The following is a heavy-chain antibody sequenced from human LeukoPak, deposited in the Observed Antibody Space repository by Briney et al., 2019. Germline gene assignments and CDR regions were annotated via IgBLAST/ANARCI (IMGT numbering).Heavy chain of an antibody. CDR3: ASIPDSSGYLDY. J-gene: IGHJ4*02. V-gene: IGHV1-69*05. Sequence: ASVKVSCKASGGTFSSYAISWVRQAPGQGLEWMGGIIPIFGTANYAQKFQGRVTITTDESTSTAYMELSSLRSEDTAVYYCASIPDSSGYLDYWGQGTLVTVSS. CDR2: IIPIFGTA. CDR1: GGTFSSYA. D-gene: IGHD3-22*01.